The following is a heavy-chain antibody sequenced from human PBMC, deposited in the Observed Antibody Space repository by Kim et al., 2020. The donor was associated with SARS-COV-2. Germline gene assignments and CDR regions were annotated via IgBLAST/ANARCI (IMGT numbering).Heavy chain of an antibody. D-gene: IGHD3-22*01. CDR2: INPNSGGT. J-gene: IGHJ3*02. V-gene: IGHV1-2*02. CDR3: ARYPIWTLEHSSDI. Sequence: ASVKVSCKASGYTFTGYYMHWVRQAPGQGLEWMGWINPNSGGTNYAQKFQGRVTMTRDTSISTAYMELSRLRSDDTAVYYCARYPIWTLEHSSDIWGQGTMVTVSS. CDR1: GYTFTGYY.